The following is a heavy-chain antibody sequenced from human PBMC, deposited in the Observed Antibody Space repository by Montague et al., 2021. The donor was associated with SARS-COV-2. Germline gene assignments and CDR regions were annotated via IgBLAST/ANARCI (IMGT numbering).Heavy chain of an antibody. J-gene: IGHJ6*02. CDR1: GASVRTYY. V-gene: IGHV4-4*07. CDR2: LYTSGST. Sequence: SETLSLTCTVSGASVRTYYWSWIRQSAGKKLEWMGRLYTSGSTYYNPSSKSRVTMSLDTSKTLFSLNLSSMTAADTAVYYCARGGADYSFAYYHEMDVWGQGIAVTVSS. CDR3: ARGGADYSFAYYHEMDV. D-gene: IGHD5-12*01.